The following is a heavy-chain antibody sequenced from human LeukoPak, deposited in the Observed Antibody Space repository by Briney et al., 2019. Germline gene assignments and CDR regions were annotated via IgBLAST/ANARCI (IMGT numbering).Heavy chain of an antibody. V-gene: IGHV3-30*18. Sequence: GGSLRLSCAASGFTFSGYGMHWVRQAPGKGLEWVAVISYDGSNKYYADSVKGRFTISRDNSKNTLYLQMNSLRAEDTAVYYCAKFPKSTGTTTYWGQGTLVTVSS. J-gene: IGHJ4*02. CDR2: ISYDGSNK. CDR3: AKFPKSTGTTTY. D-gene: IGHD1-7*01. CDR1: GFTFSGYG.